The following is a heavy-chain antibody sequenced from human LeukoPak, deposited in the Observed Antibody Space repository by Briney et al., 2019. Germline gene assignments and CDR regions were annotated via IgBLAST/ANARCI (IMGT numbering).Heavy chain of an antibody. CDR1: GGSFSGYY. V-gene: IGHV4-59*10. Sequence: SETLSLTCAVYGGSFSGYYWSWVRQPVGKELEWIGRMHTSGNTKYNPSLKSRVTMSVDTSNNQFSLRLSSVTAADTAVYYCARSVVRFLEWSFDYWGQGILVTVSS. D-gene: IGHD3-3*01. CDR3: ARSVVRFLEWSFDY. J-gene: IGHJ4*02. CDR2: MHTSGNT.